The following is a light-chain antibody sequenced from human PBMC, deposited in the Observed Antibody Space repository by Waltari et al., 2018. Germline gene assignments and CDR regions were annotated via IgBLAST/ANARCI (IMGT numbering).Light chain of an antibody. CDR1: QRISNS. J-gene: IGKJ2*01. CDR2: ASS. V-gene: IGKV1-NL1*01. Sequence: DIQMTQSPSSLSASVGDRVTITCRASQRISNSLAWYQQKPGKAPKLLLDASSTLESGVPSRFSCSGSGTDYTLTISSLQPEDFATYYCEQYFSTPPYTFGQGTKLEI. CDR3: EQYFSTPPYT.